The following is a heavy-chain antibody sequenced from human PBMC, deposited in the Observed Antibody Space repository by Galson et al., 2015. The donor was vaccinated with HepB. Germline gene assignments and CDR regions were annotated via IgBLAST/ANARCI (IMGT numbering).Heavy chain of an antibody. J-gene: IGHJ2*01. D-gene: IGHD3-10*01. V-gene: IGHV6-1*01. CDR3: TRVRHLARGMDV. Sequence: SGDSVSTNIVAWNWIRQSPSRGLEWLGRTYYRSKWYNDYAVSVQSRITINPDTSRNQFSLQLNSVTPEDTGVYYCTRVRHLARGMDVWGRGTLVTVSS. CDR1: GDSVSTNIVA. CDR2: TYYRSKWYN.